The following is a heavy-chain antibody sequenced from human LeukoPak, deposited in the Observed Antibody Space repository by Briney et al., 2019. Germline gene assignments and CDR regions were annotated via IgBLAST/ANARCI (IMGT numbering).Heavy chain of an antibody. Sequence: SVRVSCKASGGTFSSYAISWARQAPGQGLEWMGRIIPILVIANHAKKFQGRVTITADKSTSTAYMELSSLRSEDTAVYYCARDLDCGGDCYSQWGRYFDYWGQGTLVTVSS. V-gene: IGHV1-69*04. CDR3: ARDLDCGGDCYSQWGRYFDY. D-gene: IGHD2-21*02. J-gene: IGHJ4*02. CDR1: GGTFSSYA. CDR2: IIPILVIA.